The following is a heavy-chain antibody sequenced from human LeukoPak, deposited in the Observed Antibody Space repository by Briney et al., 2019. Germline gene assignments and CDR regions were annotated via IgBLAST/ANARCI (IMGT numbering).Heavy chain of an antibody. CDR3: AKDISAVASTGYFHY. V-gene: IGHV3-43D*03. Sequence: GGSLRLSCAASGFTFDDYAMHWVRQAPGKGLEWVSLISWGGGSTYYADSVKGRFTISRDNCKNSLYLQMNSLRAEDTAVYYCAKDISAVASTGYFHYWGQGTLVTVSS. D-gene: IGHD6-19*01. CDR1: GFTFDDYA. CDR2: ISWGGGST. J-gene: IGHJ4*02.